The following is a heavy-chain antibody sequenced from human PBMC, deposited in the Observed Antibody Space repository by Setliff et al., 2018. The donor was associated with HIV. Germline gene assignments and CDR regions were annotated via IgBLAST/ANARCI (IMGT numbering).Heavy chain of an antibody. CDR2: INPNNGDT. CDR3: ARAPPDY. J-gene: IGHJ4*02. Sequence: ASVKVSCKPSGFTFTGYYLHGVRQAPGQGLEWMGWINPNNGDTNYEQRFQGRVTMTRDTSITTVYMVLNRLTSDDTAVYYCARAPPDYWGQGTLVTVSS. V-gene: IGHV1-2*02. CDR1: GFTFTGYY.